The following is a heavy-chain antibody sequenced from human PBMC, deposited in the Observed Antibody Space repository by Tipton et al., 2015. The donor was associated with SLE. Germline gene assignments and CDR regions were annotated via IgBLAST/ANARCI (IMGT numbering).Heavy chain of an antibody. Sequence: SLRLSCTASGISFRSYMMHWVRQAPGEGLVWVARISTDGSSTSYADSVKGRFTISRDNAKNTLYLQMNSLGAEDTAVYYCARELTPYYGMDVWGQGTTVTVSS. CDR2: ISTDGSST. CDR1: GISFRSYM. CDR3: ARELTPYYGMDV. J-gene: IGHJ6*02. V-gene: IGHV3-74*01.